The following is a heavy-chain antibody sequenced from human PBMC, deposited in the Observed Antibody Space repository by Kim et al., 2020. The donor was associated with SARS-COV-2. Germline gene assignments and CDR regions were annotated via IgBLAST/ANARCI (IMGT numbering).Heavy chain of an antibody. J-gene: IGHJ4*02. D-gene: IGHD3-10*02. V-gene: IGHV3-33*06. CDR1: GFTFSSYG. CDR2: IWYDGSNK. Sequence: GGSLRLSCAASGFTFSSYGMHWVRQAPGKGLEWVAVIWYDGSNKYYADSVKGRFTISRDNSKNTLYLQMNSLRAEDTAVYYCAKGREIGYYYVMYYFDYWGQGTLVTVSS. CDR3: AKGREIGYYYVMYYFDY.